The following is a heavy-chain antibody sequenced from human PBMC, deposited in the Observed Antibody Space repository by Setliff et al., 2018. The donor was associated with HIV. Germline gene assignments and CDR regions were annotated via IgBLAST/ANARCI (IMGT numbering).Heavy chain of an antibody. CDR1: GGSISTTNW. V-gene: IGHV4-4*02. CDR3: ATGQWLRGAFDI. D-gene: IGHD6-19*01. CDR2: IYHSGSI. J-gene: IGHJ3*02. Sequence: SETLSLTCAVSGGSISTTNWWSWVRQPPGKGLEWIGEIYHSGSIYYNPSLKSRVTISVDTSKNQFSLKLSSVTAADTAVYYCATGQWLRGAFDIWGQGTMVTVSS.